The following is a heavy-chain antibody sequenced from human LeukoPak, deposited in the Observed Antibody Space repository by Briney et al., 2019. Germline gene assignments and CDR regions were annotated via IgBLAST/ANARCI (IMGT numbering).Heavy chain of an antibody. CDR1: GFILRTYC. CDR2: IRQDGKEK. J-gene: IGHJ4*02. V-gene: IGHV3-7*01. CDR3: ARDSGNSGYDVLDY. Sequence: GRSLGLSCAGSGFILRTYCMTWVRQAPGKGLEWGVNIRQDGKEKNYADSVRGSFPDPKDNAKNCLHRAVNSLRAEGTAVYFCARDSGNSGYDVLDYWGQGTLVTVSS. D-gene: IGHD5-12*01.